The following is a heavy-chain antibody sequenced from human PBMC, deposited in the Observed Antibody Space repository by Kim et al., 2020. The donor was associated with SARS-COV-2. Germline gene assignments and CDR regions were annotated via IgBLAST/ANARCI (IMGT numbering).Heavy chain of an antibody. CDR1: GGSFSGFQ. D-gene: IGHD3-10*01. J-gene: IGHJ4*02. V-gene: IGHV4-34*01. CDR2: INHSGNT. Sequence: SETLSLTCAVYGGSFSGFQWTWIRQTPGKGLEWIGEINHSGNTNYNPSLKSRVSISVDTSKNQFSVKLSSVTAADTAVYYCARGAPGHWGQGTLVTVSS. CDR3: ARGAPGH.